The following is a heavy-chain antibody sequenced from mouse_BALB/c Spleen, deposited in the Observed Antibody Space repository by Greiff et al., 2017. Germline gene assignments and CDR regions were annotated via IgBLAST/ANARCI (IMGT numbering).Heavy chain of an antibody. J-gene: IGHJ3*01. V-gene: IGHV1-15*01. D-gene: IGHD2-3*01. Sequence: VKLVESGAELVRPGASVTLSCKASGYTFTDYEMHWVKQTPVHGLEWIGAIDPETGGTAYNQKFKGKATLTADKSSSTAYMELRSLTSEDSAVYYCTRRGYEAWFAYWGQGTLVTVSA. CDR1: GYTFTDYE. CDR2: IDPETGGT. CDR3: TRRGYEAWFAY.